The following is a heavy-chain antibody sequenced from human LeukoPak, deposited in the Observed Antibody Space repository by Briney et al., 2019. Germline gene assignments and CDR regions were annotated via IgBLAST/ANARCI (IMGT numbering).Heavy chain of an antibody. CDR3: ARGGGRYDFWSGYYGMDV. CDR1: GDSIGSYF. Sequence: SETLSLTCTVSGDSIGSYFWSWIRQSPGKGLEWIGHIYHSGSTNYNPSLKSRVTISVDTSKNQFSLKLSSVTAADTAVYYCARGGGRYDFWSGYYGMDVWGQGTTVTVSS. D-gene: IGHD3-3*01. CDR2: IYHSGST. V-gene: IGHV4-59*12. J-gene: IGHJ6*02.